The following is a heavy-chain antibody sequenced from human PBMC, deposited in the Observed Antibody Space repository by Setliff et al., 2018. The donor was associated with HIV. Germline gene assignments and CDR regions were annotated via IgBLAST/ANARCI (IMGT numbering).Heavy chain of an antibody. J-gene: IGHJ3*02. D-gene: IGHD3-22*01. CDR1: GYTLTELS. CDR2: INPNSGGT. CDR3: ATHTYYYDSSGYYFDAFDI. Sequence: GASVKVSCKVSGYTLTELSMHWVRQAPGQGLEWMGWINPNSGGTNYAQKFQGRVTMTRDTSISTAYMELSRLRSDDTAVYYCATHTYYYDSSGYYFDAFDIWGQGTMVTVSS. V-gene: IGHV1-2*02.